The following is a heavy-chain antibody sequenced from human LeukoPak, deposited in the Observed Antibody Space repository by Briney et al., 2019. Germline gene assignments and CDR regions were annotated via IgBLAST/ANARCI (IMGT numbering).Heavy chain of an antibody. J-gene: IGHJ4*02. CDR3: ARETIAAAGTAYYFDY. Sequence: PSETLSLTCTVSGGSISNSSYYWGWIRQPPGKGLEWIGSIYYSGSTYYNPSLKSRVTISVDTSKNQFSLKLSSVTAADTAVYYCARETIAAAGTAYYFDYWGQGTLVTVSS. D-gene: IGHD6-13*01. CDR2: IYYSGST. V-gene: IGHV4-39*07. CDR1: GGSISNSSYY.